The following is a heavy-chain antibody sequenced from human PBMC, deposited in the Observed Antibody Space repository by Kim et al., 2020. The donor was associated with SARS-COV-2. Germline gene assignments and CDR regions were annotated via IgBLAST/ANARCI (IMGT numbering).Heavy chain of an antibody. CDR3: AKGETYYYGSGSYYFDY. D-gene: IGHD3-10*01. V-gene: IGHV3-23*01. J-gene: IGHJ4*02. Sequence: VEGRLTVSRDNSKNPLYRQMNSLRAEDTAVYYCAKGETYYYGSGSYYFDYWGQGTLVTVSS.